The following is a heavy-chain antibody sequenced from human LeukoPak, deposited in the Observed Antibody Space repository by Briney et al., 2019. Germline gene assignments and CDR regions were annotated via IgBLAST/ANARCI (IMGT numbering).Heavy chain of an antibody. V-gene: IGHV3-74*01. CDR2: INSDGSST. CDR1: GFIFKLYW. CDR3: ARVVRFLEWLPRFGSYFDY. D-gene: IGHD3-3*01. J-gene: IGHJ4*02. Sequence: QAGGSLRLSCAASGFIFKLYWMHWVRQAPGKGLMWVSRINSDGSSTNYADSVKGRFTISRDNSKNTLYLQMNSLRAEDTGVYYCARVVRFLEWLPRFGSYFDYWGQGTLVTVSS.